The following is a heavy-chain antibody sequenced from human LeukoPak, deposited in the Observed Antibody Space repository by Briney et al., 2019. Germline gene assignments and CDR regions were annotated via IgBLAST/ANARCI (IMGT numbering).Heavy chain of an antibody. Sequence: GGSLRLSCAASGFTFSSYAMHWVRQAPGKGLEWVANIKQDGSEKYYVDSVKGRFTISRDNAKNSLYLQMNSLRAEDTAVYYCARARGLRPAEFDYWGQGTLVTVSS. D-gene: IGHD4-17*01. CDR1: GFTFSSYA. CDR3: ARARGLRPAEFDY. J-gene: IGHJ4*02. CDR2: IKQDGSEK. V-gene: IGHV3-7*01.